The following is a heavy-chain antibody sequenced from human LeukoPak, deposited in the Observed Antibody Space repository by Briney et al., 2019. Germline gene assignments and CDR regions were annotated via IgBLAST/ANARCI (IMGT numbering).Heavy chain of an antibody. Sequence: PGGSLRLSCAASGFTFSSYGMNWVRQAPGKGLEWVSYISSSSSTIYYADSVKGRFTISRDNAKNSLYLQMNSLRAEDTAVYYCARAPFYGDCANDAFDIWGQGTMVTVSS. D-gene: IGHD4-17*01. J-gene: IGHJ3*02. V-gene: IGHV3-48*01. CDR3: ARAPFYGDCANDAFDI. CDR2: ISSSSSTI. CDR1: GFTFSSYG.